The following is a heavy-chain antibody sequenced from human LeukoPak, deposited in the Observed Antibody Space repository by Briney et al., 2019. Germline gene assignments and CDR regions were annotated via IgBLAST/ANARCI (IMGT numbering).Heavy chain of an antibody. CDR1: GYTFTSYY. J-gene: IGHJ4*02. CDR3: ARGLDSYYYGSGSYAYFDY. CDR2: INPSGGST. D-gene: IGHD3-10*01. Sequence: ASVKVSCKASGYTFTSYYMHWVRQAPGQGLEWMGIINPSGGSTSYAQKFQGRVTMTRDMSTSTVYMELSSLRSEDTAVYYCARGLDSYYYGSGSYAYFDYWGQGTLVTVSS. V-gene: IGHV1-46*01.